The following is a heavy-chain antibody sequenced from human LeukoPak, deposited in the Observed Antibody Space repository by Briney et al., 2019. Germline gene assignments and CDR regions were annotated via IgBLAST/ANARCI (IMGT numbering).Heavy chain of an antibody. CDR1: GFTFSSYA. D-gene: IGHD1-26*01. CDR2: ISGSGGST. V-gene: IGHV3-23*01. CDR3: AREGGEGELLEGAFDI. Sequence: GGSLRLSCAASGFTFSSYAMSWVRQAPGKGLEWVSAISGSGGSTYYADSVKGRFTISRDNSKNTLYLQMNSLRAEDTAVYYCAREGGEGELLEGAFDIWGQGTMVTVSS. J-gene: IGHJ3*02.